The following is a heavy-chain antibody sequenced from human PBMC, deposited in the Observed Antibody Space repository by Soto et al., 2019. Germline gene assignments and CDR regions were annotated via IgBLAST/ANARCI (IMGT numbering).Heavy chain of an antibody. CDR3: ARDHPHSYGVYYFDY. CDR1: GGSIRNYY. D-gene: IGHD5-18*01. J-gene: IGHJ4*02. V-gene: IGHV4-59*01. CDR2: VYSSGST. Sequence: PSDTLSLTCTVSGGSIRNYYWSWIRQPPGKGLEWIGYVYSSGSTHYNPSLQSRVTISADTSKNQVSLKVNSVTAADTAVYYCARDHPHSYGVYYFDYWGQGTPVTVYS.